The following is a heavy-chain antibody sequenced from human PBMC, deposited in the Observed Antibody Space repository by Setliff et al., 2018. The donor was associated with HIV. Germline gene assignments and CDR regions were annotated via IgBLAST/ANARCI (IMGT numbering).Heavy chain of an antibody. J-gene: IGHJ4*02. D-gene: IGHD3-3*01. CDR1: GASISSGGYY. CDR2: IYYSGTT. Sequence: SETLSLTCTVSGASISSGGYYWSWIRQHPGKGLEWIGYIYYSGTTYYNPSLKSRVTVSVDTSKNQFSLKLSSVTAADTAVYYCASVTIFGVVFDYWGQGTLVTVSS. CDR3: ASVTIFGVVFDY. V-gene: IGHV4-31*03.